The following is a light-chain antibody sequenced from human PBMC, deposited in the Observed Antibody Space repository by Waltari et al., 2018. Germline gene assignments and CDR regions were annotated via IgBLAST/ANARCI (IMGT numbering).Light chain of an antibody. J-gene: IGLJ2*01. CDR2: FTH. Sequence: QSVLTQPPSASGTPGQSVTIPCSGSLSNIGTHYVSWYQQLPGTAPKLLIYFTHQRPSGVPDRFSASKSGTSASLAISGLRFEDEGDYYCATRDEGPTVVFGGGTKVTVL. CDR3: ATRDEGPTVV. CDR1: LSNIGTHY. V-gene: IGLV1-47*02.